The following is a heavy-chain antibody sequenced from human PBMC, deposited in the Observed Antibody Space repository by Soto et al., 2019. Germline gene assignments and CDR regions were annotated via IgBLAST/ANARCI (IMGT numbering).Heavy chain of an antibody. V-gene: IGHV3-48*01. J-gene: IGHJ4*02. Sequence: PGGSLRLSCVGSGFMFSQYSMNWVRQAPGKGLEWVSHISSSSGTTYYADSVKGRFTISRDNPKNSLYLQMGSLRAEDTAVYYCARLRAAISATDYWGQGILVTVSS. CDR1: GFMFSQYS. CDR2: ISSSSGTT. CDR3: ARLRAAISATDY. D-gene: IGHD6-13*01.